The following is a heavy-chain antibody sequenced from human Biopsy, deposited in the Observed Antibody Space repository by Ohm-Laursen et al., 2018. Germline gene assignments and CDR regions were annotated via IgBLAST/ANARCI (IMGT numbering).Heavy chain of an antibody. Sequence: SDTLSLTCSVSGGSMTGYEWSWIRLAPGKGLEWIGYIYYSGGTKYNPSLAIRVTFSVDMSKSQFSLKLYSVTAADAAVYYCARVEAGTYDALDIWGQGTLVAVSA. D-gene: IGHD1-26*01. J-gene: IGHJ3*02. V-gene: IGHV4-59*07. CDR3: ARVEAGTYDALDI. CDR1: GGSMTGYE. CDR2: IYYSGGT.